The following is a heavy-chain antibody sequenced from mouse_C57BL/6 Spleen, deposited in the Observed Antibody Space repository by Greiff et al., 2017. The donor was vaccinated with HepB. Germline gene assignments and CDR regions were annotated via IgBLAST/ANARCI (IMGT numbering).Heavy chain of an antibody. Sequence: VQLQQSGAELARPGASVKMSCKASGYTFTSYTMHWVKQRPGQGLEWIGMIHPNSGSTNYNEKFKSKATLTVDKSSSTAYMQLSSLTSEDSAVYYCARRGGSREEYYYAMDYWGQGTSVTVSS. V-gene: IGHV1-64*01. CDR2: IHPNSGST. J-gene: IGHJ4*01. CDR3: ARRGGSREEYYYAMDY. CDR1: GYTFTSYT. D-gene: IGHD1-1*01.